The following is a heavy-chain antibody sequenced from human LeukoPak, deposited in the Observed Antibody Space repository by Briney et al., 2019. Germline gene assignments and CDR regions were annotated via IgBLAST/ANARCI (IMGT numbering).Heavy chain of an antibody. CDR2: INPNSGDT. CDR3: ARGVLLWFGELGDFDY. CDR1: GYTFSDYY. V-gene: IGHV1-2*02. J-gene: IGHJ4*02. Sequence: ASVKVSCKTSGYTFSDYYIHWIRQAPGQGLEWVGWINPNSGDTDYAQKFQGRVTVTRDTSISTAYRELSRLRSDDTAVYYCARGVLLWFGELGDFDYWGQGTLVTVSS. D-gene: IGHD3-10*01.